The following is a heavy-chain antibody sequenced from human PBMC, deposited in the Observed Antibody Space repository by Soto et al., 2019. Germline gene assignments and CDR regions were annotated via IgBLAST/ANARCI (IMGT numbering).Heavy chain of an antibody. D-gene: IGHD3-10*01. CDR2: MRHDGADS. J-gene: IGHJ4*02. CDR1: GFTFSSRW. CDR3: AADLVAGSGSLGH. V-gene: IGHV3-74*01. Sequence: EVQLVESGGGSAQPGGSLRLSCAASGFTFSSRWMHWVRQDPGKGLQWVSRMRHDGADSNYADFVGGRFTISRDNTKNPLHLQMTSLRAEDTAVYFCAADLVAGSGSLGHWGQGTLVTVSS.